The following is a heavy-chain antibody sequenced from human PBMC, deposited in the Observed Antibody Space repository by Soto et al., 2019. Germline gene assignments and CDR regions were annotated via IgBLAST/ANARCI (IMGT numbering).Heavy chain of an antibody. CDR2: IYYSGST. Sequence: PSETLSLTCTVSGGSISSSSYYWGWIRQPPGKGLEWIGSIYYSGSTYYNPSLKSRVTISVDTSKNQFSLKLSSVTAADTAVYYFARLRQLVPQFDYWGQGTLVPVSS. J-gene: IGHJ4*02. CDR3: ARLRQLVPQFDY. V-gene: IGHV4-39*01. CDR1: GGSISSSSYY. D-gene: IGHD6-13*01.